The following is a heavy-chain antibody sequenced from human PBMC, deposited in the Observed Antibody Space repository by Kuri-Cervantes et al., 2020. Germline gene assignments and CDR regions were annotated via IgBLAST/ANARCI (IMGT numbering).Heavy chain of an antibody. CDR2: ISYDGSNK. D-gene: IGHD5-12*01. Sequence: LSLTCAASGFTFSSYAMHWVRQAPGKGLEWVAVISYDGSNKYYADSVKGRFTISRDNSKNTLYLQMNSLRAEDTAVYYCARGYSGYDSVFDYWGQGTLVTVSS. V-gene: IGHV3-30*07. CDR1: GFTFSSYA. J-gene: IGHJ4*02. CDR3: ARGYSGYDSVFDY.